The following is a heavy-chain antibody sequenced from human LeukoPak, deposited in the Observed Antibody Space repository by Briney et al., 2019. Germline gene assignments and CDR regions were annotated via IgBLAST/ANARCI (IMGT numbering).Heavy chain of an antibody. CDR3: ARSTLAPNAFDI. CDR2: ISDTSTYT. J-gene: IGHJ3*02. Sequence: GGSLRLSCAASGFTFSDYYMSWIRQAPGKGLEWLSYISDTSTYTNYADSVKGRFTISRDNAKNSLYRQMSSLRAEDTAVYYCARSTLAPNAFDIWGQGTMVTVSS. CDR1: GFTFSDYY. V-gene: IGHV3-11*03. D-gene: IGHD1-1*01.